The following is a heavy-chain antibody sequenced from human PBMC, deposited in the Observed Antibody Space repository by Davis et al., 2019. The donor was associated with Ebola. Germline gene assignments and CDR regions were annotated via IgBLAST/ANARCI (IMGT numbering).Heavy chain of an antibody. D-gene: IGHD6-13*01. CDR2: INTRSGKP. CDR3: ARDAGYPGIPAAGTLDF. Sequence: AASVTVSCKASGGTFSSYAISWVRQAPAQGLEWMGWINTRSGKPAYAQGFTGRFVFSLDTSVSTAYLQISNLKAEDTAVYYCARDAGYPGIPAAGTLDFWGQGTLVTVSS. CDR1: GGTFSSYA. J-gene: IGHJ4*02. V-gene: IGHV7-4-1*02.